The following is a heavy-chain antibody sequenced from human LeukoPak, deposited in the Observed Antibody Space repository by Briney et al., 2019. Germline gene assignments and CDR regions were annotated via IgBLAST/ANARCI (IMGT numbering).Heavy chain of an antibody. V-gene: IGHV4-59*01. CDR1: GGSISSYY. D-gene: IGHD5-24*01. Sequence: PSETLSLTCAVSGGSISSYYWSWIRQPPGKGLEWIGFFYYSGSTNYNPSLKSRVTISVDTSKNQFSLKLSSVTAADTAVYYCAREREGDFDYWGQGTLVTVSS. J-gene: IGHJ4*02. CDR2: FYYSGST. CDR3: AREREGDFDY.